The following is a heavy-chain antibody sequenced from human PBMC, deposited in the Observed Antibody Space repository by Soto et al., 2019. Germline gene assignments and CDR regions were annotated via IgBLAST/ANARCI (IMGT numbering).Heavy chain of an antibody. CDR2: ISAYNGNT. CDR3: ARVKDFWSRLAYYYGMDV. CDR1: GYTFTSYG. V-gene: IGHV1-18*01. Sequence: GASVKVSCKASGYTFTSYGISWVRQAPGQGLEWMGWISAYNGNTNYAQKLQGRVTMTTDTSTSTAYMELRSLRSDDTAVYYCARVKDFWSRLAYYYGMDVPGQGTTVTVSS. D-gene: IGHD3-3*01. J-gene: IGHJ6*02.